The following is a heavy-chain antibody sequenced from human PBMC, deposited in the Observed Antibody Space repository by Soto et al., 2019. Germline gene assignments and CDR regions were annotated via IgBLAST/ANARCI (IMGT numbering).Heavy chain of an antibody. CDR2: IKNKDNSYST. CDR3: ARVRLGAPTRFFDD. CDR1: GFTFSDHY. V-gene: IGHV3-72*01. J-gene: IGHJ4*01. D-gene: IGHD2-15*01. Sequence: GGSLRLSCAASGFTFSDHYMDWVRQAPGKGLEWVGRIKNKDNSYSTQYAASVDGRFTISRDDSENSLFLQMNSLKTDDTALYYCARVRLGAPTRFFDDCGQGSLVTVAS.